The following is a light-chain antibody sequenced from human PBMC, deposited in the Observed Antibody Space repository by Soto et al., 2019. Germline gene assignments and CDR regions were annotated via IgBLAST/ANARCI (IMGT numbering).Light chain of an antibody. CDR2: DGN. CDR1: SSDVGGYNL. CDR3: CSYAGSSTLV. Sequence: QSALTQPASVSGSPGPSITISCTGTSSDVGGYNLVSWYQQQPDKAPKLMIFDGNLRHSGVSNRYSGSKFGNTASLTISGLQAEDEGDYYCCSYAGSSTLVFGTGTKVTVL. J-gene: IGLJ1*01. V-gene: IGLV2-23*01.